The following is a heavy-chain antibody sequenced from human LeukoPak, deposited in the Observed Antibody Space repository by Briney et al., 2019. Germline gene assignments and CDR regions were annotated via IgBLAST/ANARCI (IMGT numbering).Heavy chain of an antibody. CDR2: INSDGSTT. CDR1: GFTFSSYW. Sequence: GGSLRLSCAASGFTFSSYWMQWVRHAPGKGLVWVSHINSDGSTTDYADSVKGRFTISRDNAKNTLYLQMNSLRAEDTAVYYCARGRRAFDIWGQGTMVTVSS. V-gene: IGHV3-74*01. J-gene: IGHJ3*02. CDR3: ARGRRAFDI.